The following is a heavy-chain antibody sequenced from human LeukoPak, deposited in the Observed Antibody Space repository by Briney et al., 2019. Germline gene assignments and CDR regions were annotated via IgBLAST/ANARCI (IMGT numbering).Heavy chain of an antibody. CDR1: GGSISSSSYY. CDR2: IYYSGST. J-gene: IGHJ5*02. D-gene: IGHD3-22*01. V-gene: IGHV4-39*01. CDR3: ARQDSSGYYYRGRWFDP. Sequence: PSETLSLTCTVSGGSISSSSYYWGWIRQPPGKGLEWIGSIYYSGSTYYNPSLKSRVTISVDTSKSQFSLKLSSVTAADTAVYYCARQDSSGYYYRGRWFDPWGQGTLVTVSS.